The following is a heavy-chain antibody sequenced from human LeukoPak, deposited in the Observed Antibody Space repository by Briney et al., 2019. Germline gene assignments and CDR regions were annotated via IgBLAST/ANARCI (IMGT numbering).Heavy chain of an antibody. CDR2: INRSGST. V-gene: IGHV4-34*01. Sequence: SETLSLTCAVYGGSFSGDYWSWVRQPPGKGLEWIAEINRSGSTNYNPSLKSRVTISMDTSKKQFSLRLCSVTAADTALYYCARGVGSTEDYWGQGTLVTVSS. J-gene: IGHJ4*02. CDR1: GGSFSGDY. D-gene: IGHD3-10*01. CDR3: ARGVGSTEDY.